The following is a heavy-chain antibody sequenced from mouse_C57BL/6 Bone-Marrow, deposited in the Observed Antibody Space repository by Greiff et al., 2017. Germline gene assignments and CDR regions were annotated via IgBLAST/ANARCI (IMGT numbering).Heavy chain of an antibody. CDR3: ASVYYEGFAY. Sequence: EVMLVESEGGLVQPGSSMKLSCTASGFTFSDYYMAWVRQVPEKGLEWVANINYDGSSTYYLDSLKSRFIISRDNAKNILYLQMSSLKSEDTATDYCASVYYEGFAYWGQGTLVTVSA. CDR1: GFTFSDYY. V-gene: IGHV5-16*01. CDR2: INYDGSST. D-gene: IGHD2-4*01. J-gene: IGHJ3*01.